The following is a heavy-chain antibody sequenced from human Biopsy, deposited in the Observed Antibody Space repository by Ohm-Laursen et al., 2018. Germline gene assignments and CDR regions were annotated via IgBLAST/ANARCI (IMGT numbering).Heavy chain of an antibody. CDR2: INAKTGDT. V-gene: IGHV1-2*02. D-gene: IGHD3-22*01. CDR3: TRGGYYYDSLAYYYWFDP. Sequence: ASGKVSCKASGYTFTGYHVHWVRQAPGQGLEWMGWINAKTGDTNYAQKFQGRVTMTRDTSISTAYVDLSSLRSDDTAVYYCTRGGYYYDSLAYYYWFDPWGQGTLVTVSS. J-gene: IGHJ5*02. CDR1: GYTFTGYH.